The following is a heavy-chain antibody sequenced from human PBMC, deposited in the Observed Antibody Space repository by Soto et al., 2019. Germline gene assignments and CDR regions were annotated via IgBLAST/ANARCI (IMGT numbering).Heavy chain of an antibody. Sequence: GGSLRLSCAASGFTFSSYGMHWVRQAPGKGLEWVAVISYDGSNKYYADSVKGRFTISRDNSKNTLYLQMNSLRAEDTAVYYCAKNVDTAMAYYYYYGMDVWGQGTTVTVSS. J-gene: IGHJ6*02. D-gene: IGHD5-18*01. CDR1: GFTFSSYG. V-gene: IGHV3-30*18. CDR2: ISYDGSNK. CDR3: AKNVDTAMAYYYYYGMDV.